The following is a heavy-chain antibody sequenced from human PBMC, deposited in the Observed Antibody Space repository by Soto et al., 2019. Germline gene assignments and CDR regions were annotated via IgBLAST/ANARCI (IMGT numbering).Heavy chain of an antibody. CDR3: ARGGTASSRQYNRVEY. D-gene: IGHD1-20*01. J-gene: IGHJ4*02. CDR1: GFTFSSNW. CDR2: MNPDGSSR. V-gene: IGHV3-74*01. Sequence: EVQLVESGGDLVQPGGSLRLSCEASGFTFSSNWMHWVRQAPGKGLLWVSRMNPDGSSRGYADSVKGRFTISRDNGKNTRCLTMNSLTAQDTAVYYYARGGTASSRQYNRVEYWSQVNLVTVSS.